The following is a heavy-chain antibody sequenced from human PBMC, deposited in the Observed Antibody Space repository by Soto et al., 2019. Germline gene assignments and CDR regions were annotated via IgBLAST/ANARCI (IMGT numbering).Heavy chain of an antibody. V-gene: IGHV1-46*01. CDR3: ARELYDSPFYYGMDV. J-gene: IGHJ6*02. D-gene: IGHD3-22*01. CDR2: INPSGGST. Sequence: GASVKVSCKASGYTFTSYYMHWVRQAPGQGLEWMGIINPSGGSTSYAQKFQGRVTMTRDTSTSTVYMELSSLRSEDTAVYYCARELYDSPFYYGMDVWGQGTTVTVSS. CDR1: GYTFTSYY.